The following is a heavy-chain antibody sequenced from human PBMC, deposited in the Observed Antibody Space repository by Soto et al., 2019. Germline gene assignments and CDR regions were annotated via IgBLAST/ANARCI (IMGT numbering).Heavy chain of an antibody. Sequence: GGSLRLSCAASGFTFSSYAMHWVRQAPGKGLEWVAVISYDGSNKYYADSVKGRFTISRDNSKNTLYLQMNSLRAGDTAVYYCASSFSGSYLKEQYFDYWGQGTLVTAPQ. CDR3: ASSFSGSYLKEQYFDY. CDR2: ISYDGSNK. D-gene: IGHD1-26*01. V-gene: IGHV3-30-3*01. CDR1: GFTFSSYA. J-gene: IGHJ4*02.